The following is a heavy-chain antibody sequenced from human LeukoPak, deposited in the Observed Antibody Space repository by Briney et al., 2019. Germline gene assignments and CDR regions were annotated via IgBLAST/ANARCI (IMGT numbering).Heavy chain of an antibody. D-gene: IGHD3-9*01. CDR3: ARDRNTYYDILTGSDAFDI. J-gene: IGHJ3*02. Sequence: GGSLRLSCAASGFTVSSNYMSWVRQAPGKGLEWVSVIYSGGSTYYADSVKGRFTISRDNSKNTLHLQMNSLRAEDTAVYYCARDRNTYYDILTGSDAFDIWGQGTMVTVSS. CDR2: IYSGGST. CDR1: GFTVSSNY. V-gene: IGHV3-66*01.